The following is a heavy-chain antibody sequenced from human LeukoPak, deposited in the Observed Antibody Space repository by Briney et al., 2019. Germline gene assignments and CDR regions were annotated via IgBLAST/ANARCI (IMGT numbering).Heavy chain of an antibody. J-gene: IGHJ4*02. Sequence: SETLSLTCTVSGGSISSSSYYWGWIRQPPGKGLEWIGSIYYSGSTYYNPSLKSRVTISVDTSKNQFSLKLSSVTAADTAVYYCASSLIGSSSWSIPFDYWGQGTLVTVSS. V-gene: IGHV4-39*01. CDR3: ASSLIGSSSWSIPFDY. CDR2: IYYSGST. D-gene: IGHD6-13*01. CDR1: GGSISSSSYY.